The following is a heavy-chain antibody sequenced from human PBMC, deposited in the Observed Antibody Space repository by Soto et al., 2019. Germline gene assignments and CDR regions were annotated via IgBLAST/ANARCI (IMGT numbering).Heavy chain of an antibody. CDR1: SGSITSSNW. V-gene: IGHV4-4*02. CDR2: IYHSGST. Sequence: QVQLQESGPGLVKPSGTLSLTCAVSSGSITSSNWWSWVRQPPGKGLEWIGEIYHSGSTNYNPSLKSRVTISVDKSKYVFSLKLSAVTAADTAMDYCAGGAVAGTSPAYWGQGTLVTVSS. D-gene: IGHD6-19*01. CDR3: AGGAVAGTSPAY. J-gene: IGHJ4*02.